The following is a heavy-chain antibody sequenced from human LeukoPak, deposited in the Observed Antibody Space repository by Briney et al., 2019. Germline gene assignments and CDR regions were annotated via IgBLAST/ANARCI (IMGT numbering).Heavy chain of an antibody. D-gene: IGHD3-10*01. J-gene: IGHJ4*02. Sequence: GGSLRLSCAASGFTFSSYWMSWVRQAPGKGLEWVAAIKQDGSERYYVDSVKGRFTISRDNAQNSLSLQMNSLRAEDTAVYYCARDHLLYFGEVTMAFDYWGLGTLVTVSS. CDR3: ARDHLLYFGEVTMAFDY. CDR2: IKQDGSER. CDR1: GFTFSSYW. V-gene: IGHV3-7*01.